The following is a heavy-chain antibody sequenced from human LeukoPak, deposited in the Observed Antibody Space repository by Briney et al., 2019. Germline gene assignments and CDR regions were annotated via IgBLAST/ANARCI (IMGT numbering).Heavy chain of an antibody. D-gene: IGHD3-10*01. CDR3: GGSPDY. Sequence: GGSLRLSCSASGFTFSSYVMHWVRQAPGKGLEYVSVISSNGGSTYYADSVKGRFTISRDNSKNTLYLQMSSLSTEDTAVYYCGGSPDYWGQGTLVTVSS. J-gene: IGHJ4*02. CDR2: ISSNGGST. V-gene: IGHV3-64D*06. CDR1: GFTFSSYV.